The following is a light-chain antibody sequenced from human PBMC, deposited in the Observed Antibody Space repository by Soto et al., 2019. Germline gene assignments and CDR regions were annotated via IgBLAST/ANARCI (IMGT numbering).Light chain of an antibody. Sequence: QLVLTQSPSASASLGASVKLTCTLSSGHSSYAIAWHQKQPGKGPRYLMDLNNDGSHTMGDGIPDRFSGSSSGAERYLIIASLQSEDEADYYCQTWGTGFQVFGGGTKLTVL. V-gene: IGLV4-69*01. CDR2: LNNDGSH. J-gene: IGLJ2*01. CDR3: QTWGTGFQV. CDR1: SGHSSYA.